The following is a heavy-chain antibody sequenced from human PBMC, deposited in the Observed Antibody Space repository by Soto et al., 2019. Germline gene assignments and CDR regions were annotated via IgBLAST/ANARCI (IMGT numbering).Heavy chain of an antibody. CDR1: GGSISSYY. V-gene: IGHV4-59*01. CDR3: ARLGYCSSTSCYVLILDY. D-gene: IGHD2-2*01. Sequence: SEALSLTCTVSGGSISSYYWSWIRQPPGKGLEWIGYIYYSGSTNYNPSLKSRVTISVDTSKNQFSLKLSSVTAADTAVYYCARLGYCSSTSCYVLILDYWGQGTLVTVS. CDR2: IYYSGST. J-gene: IGHJ4*02.